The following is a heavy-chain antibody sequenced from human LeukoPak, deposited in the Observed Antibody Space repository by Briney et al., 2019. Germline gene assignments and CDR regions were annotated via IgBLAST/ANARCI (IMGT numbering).Heavy chain of an antibody. CDR1: GYSFTSYW. CDR3: ARQNYYDSSGYYGNDAFDI. V-gene: IGHV5-51*01. J-gene: IGHJ3*02. CDR2: IYPGDSDT. D-gene: IGHD3-22*01. Sequence: GESLKISCKGSGYSFTSYWIGWVRQMPGKGLEWMGIIYPGDSDTRYSPSFQGQVTISADNSISTAYLQWNSLKASDTAMYYCARQNYYDSSGYYGNDAFDIWGQGTMVTVSS.